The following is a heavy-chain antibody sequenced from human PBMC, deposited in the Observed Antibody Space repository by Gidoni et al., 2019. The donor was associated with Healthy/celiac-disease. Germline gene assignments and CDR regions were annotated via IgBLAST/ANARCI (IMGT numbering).Heavy chain of an antibody. V-gene: IGHV4-34*01. Sequence: QVQLQQWGAGLLKPSETLSLTCAVYGGSFSGYYWSWIRQPPGKGLEWIGEINHSGSTNYNPSLKSRVTISVDTSKNQFSLKLSSVTAADTAVYYCASGSYYKGFLVNWGQGTLVTVSS. CDR1: GGSFSGYY. J-gene: IGHJ4*02. D-gene: IGHD3-10*01. CDR3: ASGSYYKGFLVN. CDR2: INHSGST.